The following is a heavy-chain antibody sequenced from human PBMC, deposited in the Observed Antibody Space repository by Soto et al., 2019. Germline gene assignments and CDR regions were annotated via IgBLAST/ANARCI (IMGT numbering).Heavy chain of an antibody. CDR1: GGTFSSYA. J-gene: IGHJ2*01. D-gene: IGHD5-12*01. V-gene: IGHV1-69*13. CDR3: ARGNHRWLQLWYFDL. CDR2: IIPIFGTA. Sequence: ASVKVSCKASGGTFSSYAISWVRQAPGQGLEWVGGIIPIFGTANYAQKFQGRVTITADESTSTAYMELSSLRSEDTAVYYCARGNHRWLQLWYFDLWGRGTLVTVSS.